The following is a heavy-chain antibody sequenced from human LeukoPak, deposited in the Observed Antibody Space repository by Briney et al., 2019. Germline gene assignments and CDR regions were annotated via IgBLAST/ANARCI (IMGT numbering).Heavy chain of an antibody. CDR3: AKDCQVATAPYYYYYMDV. CDR2: ISAYNGNT. J-gene: IGHJ6*03. V-gene: IGHV1-18*01. D-gene: IGHD2-21*02. Sequence: ASVNVSCKASGYTFPSYGISWVRQAPGQGLEWMGWISAYNGNTNYAQKLQGRVTMTTDTSTSTAYMELRGLRSEDTAVYYCAKDCQVATAPYYYYYMDVWGKGTTVTISS. CDR1: GYTFPSYG.